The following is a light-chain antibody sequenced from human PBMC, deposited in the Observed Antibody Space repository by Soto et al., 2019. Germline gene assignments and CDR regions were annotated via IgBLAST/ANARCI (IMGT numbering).Light chain of an antibody. CDR3: QQYNNWPPIT. CDR2: DAS. CDR1: QSVSNN. J-gene: IGKJ5*01. V-gene: IGKV3-15*01. Sequence: EIVLTQSPGTLSLSPGERATLSCRASQSVSNNYLAWYQQKPGQAPRLLIYDASTRATGVPARFSGSGSGTDFTLTISSLQSEDFAVYYCQQYNNWPPITFGQGTRLEIK.